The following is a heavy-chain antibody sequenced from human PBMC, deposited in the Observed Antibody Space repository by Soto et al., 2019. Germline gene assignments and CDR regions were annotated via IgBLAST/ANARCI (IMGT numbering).Heavy chain of an antibody. CDR3: ARGGIAAAGGGYGMDV. J-gene: IGHJ6*02. D-gene: IGHD6-13*01. Sequence: RGGSLKISCEGSGDSFTSYWIGGVRQRPGKGVEWRGIVYPGDCDTRYSPSFQGEVTISADNSISTAYLQWSSLKASDTAMYSCARGGIAAAGGGYGMDVWGQGTTVTVSS. CDR2: VYPGDCDT. V-gene: IGHV5-51*01. CDR1: GDSFTSYW.